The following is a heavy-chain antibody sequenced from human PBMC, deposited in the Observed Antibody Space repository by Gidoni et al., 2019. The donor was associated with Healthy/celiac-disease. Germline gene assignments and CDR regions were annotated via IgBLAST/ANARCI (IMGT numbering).Heavy chain of an antibody. J-gene: IGHJ3*02. D-gene: IGHD6-19*01. CDR1: GYTVTSYD. Sequence: QVQLVQSGAEVKKPGASVKVSCKASGYTVTSYDINWVRQATGQGLEWMGWMNPNSGNTGYAQKFQGRVTMTRNTSISTAYMELSSLRSEDTAVYYCARSIAVAGNDAFDIWGQGTMVTVSS. V-gene: IGHV1-8*01. CDR3: ARSIAVAGNDAFDI. CDR2: MNPNSGNT.